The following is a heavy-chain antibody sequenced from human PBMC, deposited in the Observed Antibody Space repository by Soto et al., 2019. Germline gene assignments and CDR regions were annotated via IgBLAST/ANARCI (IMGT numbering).Heavy chain of an antibody. CDR1: VFTFSTYP. D-gene: IGHD1-26*01. Sequence: QPWGSLRVSCASSVFTFSTYPMSWVRQAPGKGLDWVSSIHGSGETAYYADSVKGRFTISRDNSKNTLYLHMDSLRAEDTAIYYCAKRQSGRYYAAFDVWGKGTVVTVSS. CDR3: AKRQSGRYYAAFDV. CDR2: IHGSGETA. J-gene: IGHJ3*01. V-gene: IGHV3-23*01.